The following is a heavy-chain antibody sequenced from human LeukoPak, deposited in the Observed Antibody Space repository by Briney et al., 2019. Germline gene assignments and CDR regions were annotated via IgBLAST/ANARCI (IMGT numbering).Heavy chain of an antibody. CDR3: AKGYSPPYYDFWSGYLKIPHFDY. CDR2: ISGSGGST. CDR1: GFTFSSYA. V-gene: IGHV3-23*01. D-gene: IGHD3-3*01. J-gene: IGHJ4*02. Sequence: GGSLRLSCAASGFTFSSYAMSWVRQAPGKGLEWVSAISGSGGSTYYADSVKGRFTISRDNSKNTLYLQMNSLRAEDTAVYYCAKGYSPPYYDFWSGYLKIPHFDYWGQGTLVTVSS.